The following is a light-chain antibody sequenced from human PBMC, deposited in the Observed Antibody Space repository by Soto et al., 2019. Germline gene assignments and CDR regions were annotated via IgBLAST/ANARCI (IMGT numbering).Light chain of an antibody. V-gene: IGKV3-20*01. CDR3: QQSSSSPIT. CDR1: QSVTSSY. CDR2: AAS. Sequence: EIVLTQSPGTLSLSPGERATLSCRASQSVTSSYLAWYQQKPGQAPRLLMYAASSRATGIPDRFSGSGSGKDFTLTISRLEPEDFAVYYCQQSSSSPITFGQGTRLEIK. J-gene: IGKJ5*01.